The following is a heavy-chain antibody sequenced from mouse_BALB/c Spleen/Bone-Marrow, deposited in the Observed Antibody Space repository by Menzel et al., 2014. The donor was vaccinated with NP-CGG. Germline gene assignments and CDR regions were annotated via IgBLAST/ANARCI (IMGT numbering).Heavy chain of an antibody. V-gene: IGHV2-6-7*01. CDR2: IWGDGST. J-gene: IGHJ4*01. CDR1: GFSLTGYG. Sequence: VKLVESGPDLVAPSQSLSIPCTVSGFSLTGYGLNWVRQPPGKGLEWLGMIWGDGSTDYNSALKSRLSISKDNSKSQVFLKMNSLQTDDTARYYCARDSYAMDYWGQGTSVTVSS. CDR3: ARDSYAMDY.